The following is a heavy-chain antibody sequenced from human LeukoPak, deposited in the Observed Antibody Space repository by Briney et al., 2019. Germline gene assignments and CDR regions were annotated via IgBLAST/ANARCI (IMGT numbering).Heavy chain of an antibody. CDR1: GGSFSGYY. J-gene: IGHJ6*02. D-gene: IGHD4-17*01. V-gene: IGHV4-30-4*01. Sequence: SETLSLTCAVYGGSFSGYYWSWIRQPPGKGLEWIGYIYYSGSTYYNPSLKSRVTISVDTSKNQFSLKLSSVTAADTAVYYCARAPYARYYYGMDVWGQGTTVTVSS. CDR2: IYYSGST. CDR3: ARAPYARYYYGMDV.